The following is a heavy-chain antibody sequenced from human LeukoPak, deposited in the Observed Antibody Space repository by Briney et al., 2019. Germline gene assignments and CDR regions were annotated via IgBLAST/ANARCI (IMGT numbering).Heavy chain of an antibody. CDR2: IYYSGST. CDR3: AGGDTSGYYYRFFDY. Sequence: SETLSLTCTVSGGSISSYYWSWIRQPPGKGLEWIGYIYYSGSTNYNPSLKSRVTISVDTSKNQFSLKLSSVTAADTAVYYCAGGDTSGYYYRFFDYWGQGTLVTVSS. J-gene: IGHJ4*02. D-gene: IGHD3-22*01. V-gene: IGHV4-59*01. CDR1: GGSISSYY.